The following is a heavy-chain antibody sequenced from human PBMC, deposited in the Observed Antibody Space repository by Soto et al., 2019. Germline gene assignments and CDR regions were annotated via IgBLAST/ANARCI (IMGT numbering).Heavy chain of an antibody. D-gene: IGHD3-9*01. Sequence: GGSLRLSCAVSGFTFSNYAMSWVRQAPGKGMEWVSASSGSGGSTSYADSVKGRFTISSDNSKNTLYLQMNSLRAEDTALYYCAKKVGPAGYSDAFDIWCQGTMVTVSS. CDR1: GFTFSNYA. J-gene: IGHJ3*02. CDR2: SSGSGGST. V-gene: IGHV3-23*01. CDR3: AKKVGPAGYSDAFDI.